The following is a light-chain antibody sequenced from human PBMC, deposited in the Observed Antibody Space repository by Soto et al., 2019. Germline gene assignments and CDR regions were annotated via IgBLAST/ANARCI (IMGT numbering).Light chain of an antibody. CDR3: RQPLQSGT. V-gene: IGKV2-28*01. CDR2: LAS. Sequence: DIVMTQSPLSLPVTPGEPASISCRSSQSLLHSNGYNYLAWYLQKPGQSPQLLIYLASNPASWVPNRMSGSALGIDFTLEISRVESEDVGVYYCRQPLQSGTCGQGTKVDIK. CDR1: QSLLHSNGYNY. J-gene: IGKJ1*01.